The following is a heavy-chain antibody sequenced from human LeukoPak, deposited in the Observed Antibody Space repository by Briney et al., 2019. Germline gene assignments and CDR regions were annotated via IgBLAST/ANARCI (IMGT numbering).Heavy chain of an antibody. Sequence: PSETLSLTCTVSGGSISSYYWTLIRQPPGKGLEWIGNIDYSGNTKYNPSLKSRVTISVDTSKNQFSLKLSSVTAADTAVYYCARWYYDSSGYRYFDYWGQGTLVTVSS. D-gene: IGHD3-22*01. CDR3: ARWYYDSSGYRYFDY. V-gene: IGHV4-59*01. CDR2: IDYSGNT. J-gene: IGHJ4*02. CDR1: GGSISSYY.